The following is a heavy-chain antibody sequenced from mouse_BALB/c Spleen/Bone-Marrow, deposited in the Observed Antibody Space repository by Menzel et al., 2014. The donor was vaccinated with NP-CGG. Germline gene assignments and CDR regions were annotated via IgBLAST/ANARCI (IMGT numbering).Heavy chain of an antibody. CDR3: ARYGGGSYAGFAY. CDR2: INPSTGYT. Sequence: VQLQQSGAELAKPGVPVKMSCKASGYTFTCYWLHWVKQRPGQGLDWIGYINPSTGYTEYNQKFKDNPTLTADKSSSTAYMQLSSLTSEDSAVYYCARYGGGSYAGFAYWGQRALLTDS. CDR1: GYTFTCYW. V-gene: IGHV1-7*01. J-gene: IGHJ3*01. D-gene: IGHD1-1*02.